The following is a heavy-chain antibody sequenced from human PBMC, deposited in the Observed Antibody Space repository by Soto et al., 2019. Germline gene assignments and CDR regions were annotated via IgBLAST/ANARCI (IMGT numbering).Heavy chain of an antibody. V-gene: IGHV4-59*01. CDR2: INYSGTT. D-gene: IGHD2-2*01. Sequence: SETLSLTCTVSGASISSYHWSWNRQPPGKGLEWLGNINYSGTTNYNPSLKSRVSISLDTSKYQLSLKLSSVTAADTAVYYCARDIVIVPAAPYYYGMDVWGQGTTVTVSS. CDR1: GASISSYH. CDR3: ARDIVIVPAAPYYYGMDV. J-gene: IGHJ6*02.